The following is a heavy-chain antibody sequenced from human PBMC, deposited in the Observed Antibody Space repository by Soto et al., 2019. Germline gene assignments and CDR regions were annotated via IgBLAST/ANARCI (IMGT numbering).Heavy chain of an antibody. CDR3: VKCGSIIVSAGQNNGMDV. V-gene: IGHV3-23*01. D-gene: IGHD2-2*01. CDR2: INGVADTT. Sequence: EVQLLESGGGLVQPGGSLRLSFVASGFTFSTYAMSWVRQAPGKWLEWVSAINGVADTTPYADSGMGRFTISRDHSYITLSLQPNGQRADDTAVYYCVKCGSIIVSAGQNNGMDVGGEGTMVSVSS. CDR1: GFTFSTYA. J-gene: IGHJ6*02.